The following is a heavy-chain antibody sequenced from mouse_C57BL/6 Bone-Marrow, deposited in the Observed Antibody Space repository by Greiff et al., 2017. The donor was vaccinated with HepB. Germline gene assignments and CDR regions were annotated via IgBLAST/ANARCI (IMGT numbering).Heavy chain of an antibody. CDR1: GFTFSDYG. D-gene: IGHD1-1*01. Sequence: EVMLVESGGGLVKPGGSLKLSCAASGFTFSDYGMHWVRQAPEKGLEWVAYISSGSSTIYYADTVKGRFTISRDNAKNTLFLQMTSLRSEDTAMYYCHGSPGWYFDVWGTGTTVTVSS. J-gene: IGHJ1*03. CDR3: HGSPGWYFDV. V-gene: IGHV5-17*01. CDR2: ISSGSSTI.